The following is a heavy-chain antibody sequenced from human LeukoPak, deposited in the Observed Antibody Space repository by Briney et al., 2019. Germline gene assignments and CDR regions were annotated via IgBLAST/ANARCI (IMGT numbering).Heavy chain of an antibody. D-gene: IGHD2-15*01. V-gene: IGHV3-23*01. CDR3: AKDPEVVVAATGFDY. J-gene: IGHJ4*02. Sequence: GGSLRLSCAAFGFTFSSYAMTWVRQDPGKGLEWVSTISGSGGSTSYADSVKGRFTISRDNSKHTLYLQMNSLRAEDTAVYYCAKDPEVVVAATGFDYWGQGTLVTVSS. CDR2: ISGSGGST. CDR1: GFTFSSYA.